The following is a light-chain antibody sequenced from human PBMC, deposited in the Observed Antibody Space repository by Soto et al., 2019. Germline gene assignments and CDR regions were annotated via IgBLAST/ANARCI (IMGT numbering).Light chain of an antibody. CDR2: EVT. V-gene: IGLV2-14*01. J-gene: IGLJ3*02. Sequence: QSALTQPASVSGSPGQSITISCTGTSSDVGRYNYVSWYQQLPGKAPKLMICEVTDRPSGVSNRFSGSKSGNTASLTFSGLQAEDEADYFCSSYTSSSTWVFGGGTKLTVL. CDR1: SSDVGRYNY. CDR3: SSYTSSSTWV.